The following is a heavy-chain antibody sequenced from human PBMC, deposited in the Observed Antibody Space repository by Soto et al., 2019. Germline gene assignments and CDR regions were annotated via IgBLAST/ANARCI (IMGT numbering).Heavy chain of an antibody. CDR2: IYSGGST. J-gene: IGHJ5*02. V-gene: IGHV4-4*07. Sequence: PSETLSLTCTVSGGSITTYYWSWIRQPAGKGLEWIGRIYSGGSTNYNPSLRSRVTVSVDMSKNQFSLKLSSVTAADTAVYYCVRGSYCSKGVRYNLGWFGPWGQGTPVTVSS. CDR3: VRGSYCSKGVRYNLGWFGP. D-gene: IGHD2-8*01. CDR1: GGSITTYY.